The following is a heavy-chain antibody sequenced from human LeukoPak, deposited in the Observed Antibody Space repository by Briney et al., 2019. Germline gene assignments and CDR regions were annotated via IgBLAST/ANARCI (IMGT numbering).Heavy chain of an antibody. CDR1: GGSISSGGYY. V-gene: IGHV4-31*03. J-gene: IGHJ5*02. D-gene: IGHD2-15*01. CDR2: IYYSGST. Sequence: SETLSLTCTVSGGSISSGGYYWSWIRQHPGKGLEWIGYIYYSGSTYYNPSLKSRVTISVDTSKNQFSLKLSSVTAADTAVYYCASGYQAGYCSGGSCYSGNWFDPWGQGTPVTVSS. CDR3: ASGYQAGYCSGGSCYSGNWFDP.